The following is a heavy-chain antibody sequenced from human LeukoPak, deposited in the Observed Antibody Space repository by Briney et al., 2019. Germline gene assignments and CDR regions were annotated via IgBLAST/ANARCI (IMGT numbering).Heavy chain of an antibody. CDR1: GFTFSSSA. V-gene: IGHV3-23*01. CDR2: ISGSGGST. Sequence: TGGSLRLSCAASGFTFSSSAMSWVRQAPGKGLEWVSGISGSGGSTYYADSVKGRFTISRDNAKNSLYLQMNSLRAEDTALYYCARTDSGGYDLAYAFDIWGQGTMVTVSS. D-gene: IGHD5-12*01. CDR3: ARTDSGGYDLAYAFDI. J-gene: IGHJ3*02.